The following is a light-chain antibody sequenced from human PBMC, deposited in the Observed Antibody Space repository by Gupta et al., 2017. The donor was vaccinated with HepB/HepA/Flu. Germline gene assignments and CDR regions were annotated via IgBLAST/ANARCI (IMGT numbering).Light chain of an antibody. CDR1: RGHNNYA. Sequence: QLVLTPSPSASASLGASVTLTCTLHRGHNNYAIAWHQQQPQKGPRYLMQINSDGSHSRGDGIPDRFSGSSSGAERYLTISSLQSDDEADYYCQTWGTGIHVVFGGGTKLTVL. CDR2: INSDGSH. J-gene: IGLJ2*01. CDR3: QTWGTGIHVV. V-gene: IGLV4-69*01.